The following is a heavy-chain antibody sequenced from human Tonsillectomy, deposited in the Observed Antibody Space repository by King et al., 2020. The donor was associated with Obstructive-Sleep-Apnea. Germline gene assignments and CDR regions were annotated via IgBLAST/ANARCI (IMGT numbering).Heavy chain of an antibody. D-gene: IGHD3-10*01. Sequence: VQLQESGPGLVKPSETLSLTCTVSGGSISNYYWSWIRQPPGKGLEWIGYIYYSGSANYNPSLKSRVTISVDTSKNQFSLKLSSVTAADTAVYYCAGYYGSGSYKPYYYYYGMDVWGQGTTVTVSS. J-gene: IGHJ6*02. V-gene: IGHV4-59*08. CDR3: AGYYGSGSYKPYYYYYGMDV. CDR1: GGSISNYY. CDR2: IYYSGSA.